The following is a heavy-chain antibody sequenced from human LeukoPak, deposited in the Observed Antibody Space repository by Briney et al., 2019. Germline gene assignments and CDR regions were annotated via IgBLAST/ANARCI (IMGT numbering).Heavy chain of an antibody. CDR1: GGSISSSSYY. V-gene: IGHV4-39*07. D-gene: IGHD1-26*01. CDR3: ARGLVYAGATLFDP. J-gene: IGHJ5*02. CDR2: VYYSGST. Sequence: PSETLSLTCTVSGGSISSSSYYWGWIRQPPGKGLEWIGSVYYSGSTSYNPSLKSRVTISVDTSKNQFSLKLSSVTAADTAVYYCARGLVYAGATLFDPWGQGTLVTVSS.